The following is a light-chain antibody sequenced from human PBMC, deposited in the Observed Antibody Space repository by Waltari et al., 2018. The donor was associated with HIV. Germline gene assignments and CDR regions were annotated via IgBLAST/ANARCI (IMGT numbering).Light chain of an antibody. J-gene: IGLJ3*02. CDR2: DNN. CDR1: SSNIGNNY. CDR3: GTWDSSLSAGV. V-gene: IGLV1-51*01. Sequence: QSVLTQPPSVSAAPGQKVTISCSGSSSNIGNNYVSWYQQLPGTAPKLLIYDNNKRPSIPDRFSGSKSGTSATLGITGLQTGDEADYYCGTWDSSLSAGVFGGGTKLTVL.